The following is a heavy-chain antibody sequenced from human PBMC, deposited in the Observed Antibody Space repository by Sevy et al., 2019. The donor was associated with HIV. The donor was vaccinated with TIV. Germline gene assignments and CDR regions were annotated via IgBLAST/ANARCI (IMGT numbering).Heavy chain of an antibody. CDR1: GDSVSRNTTA. CDR2: TYYRSKWYN. Sequence: QSQTLSLTCAISGDSVSRNTTAWNWIRQSPSRGLEWLGRTYYRSKWYNDYAVSVQSRITINPDTSKNQFSLQLNSATPEDTAVYYCARGWASDPWGQGTLVTVSS. J-gene: IGHJ5*02. CDR3: ARGWASDP. D-gene: IGHD1-26*01. V-gene: IGHV6-1*01.